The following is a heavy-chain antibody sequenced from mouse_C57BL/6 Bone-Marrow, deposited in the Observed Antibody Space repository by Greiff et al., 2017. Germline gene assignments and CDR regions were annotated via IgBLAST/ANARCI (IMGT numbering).Heavy chain of an antibody. Sequence: EVKLMESGGGLVQPGGSMKLSCVASGFTFSNYWMNWVRQSPEKGLEWVAQIRLKSDNYATHYAESVKGRFTISRADSKSGVYLQRNNLRADDTGIYYCTCYGSSWYFAVWGTGTTVTVSA. CDR1: GFTFSNYW. D-gene: IGHD1-1*01. V-gene: IGHV6-3*01. J-gene: IGHJ1*03. CDR2: IRLKSDNYAT. CDR3: TCYGSSWYFAV.